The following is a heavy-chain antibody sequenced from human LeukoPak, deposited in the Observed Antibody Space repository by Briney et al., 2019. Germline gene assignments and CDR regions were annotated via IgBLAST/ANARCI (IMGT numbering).Heavy chain of an antibody. D-gene: IGHD1-26*01. CDR2: IYYSGST. Sequence: SETLLLTCAVSGYSISSSNWWGWIRQPPGKGLEWIGYIYYSGSTDYNPSLKSRVTMSVDTSKNQFSLKLSSVTAVDTAVYYCARYSGSQGWFDPWGQGTLVTVPS. J-gene: IGHJ5*02. CDR1: GYSISSSNW. CDR3: ARYSGSQGWFDP. V-gene: IGHV4-28*01.